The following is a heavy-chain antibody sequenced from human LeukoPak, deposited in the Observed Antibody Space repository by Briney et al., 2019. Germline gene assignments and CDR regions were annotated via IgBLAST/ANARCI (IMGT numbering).Heavy chain of an antibody. CDR3: VRPQGHHMDL. CDR2: ISRGVTST. J-gene: IGHJ6*03. CDR1: GFTFSSYS. Sequence: GGCLILSCAAYGFTFSSYSSDSVRQAPGKGLEWVSFISRGVTSTNYTDSLKRRFTISRANAKNSLYLQMNSLRDEDTALYYCVRPQGHHMDLWGKGTRVTVSS. V-gene: IGHV3-21*01.